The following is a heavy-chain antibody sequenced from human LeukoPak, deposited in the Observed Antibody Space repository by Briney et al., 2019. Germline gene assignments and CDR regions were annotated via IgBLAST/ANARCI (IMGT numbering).Heavy chain of an antibody. D-gene: IGHD1-26*01. V-gene: IGHV1-18*01. CDR3: ARDHGGSYEGAQEETQTDY. J-gene: IGHJ4*02. CDR1: GYTFTSYG. Sequence: ASVKVSCKASGYTFTSYGISWVRQAPGQGLEWMGWISACNGNTNYAQKLQGRVTMTTDTSTSTAYMELRSLRSDDTAVYYCARDHGGSYEGAQEETQTDYWGQGTLVTVSS. CDR2: ISACNGNT.